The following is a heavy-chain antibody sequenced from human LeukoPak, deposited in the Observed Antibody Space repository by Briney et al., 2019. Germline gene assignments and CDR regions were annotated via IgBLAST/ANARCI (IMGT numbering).Heavy chain of an antibody. Sequence: GGSLRLSCAVSGFKFSSYWMNWVRQVPGKGLMWVAHINTNGDSANYADSVKGRFTISRDNSKNTLHLQMNSLRAEDTAVYYCAKGGSSGYYYFLKNWGQGTLVTVSS. CDR2: INTNGDSA. V-gene: IGHV3-23*01. D-gene: IGHD3-22*01. J-gene: IGHJ4*02. CDR3: AKGGSSGYYYFLKN. CDR1: GFKFSSYW.